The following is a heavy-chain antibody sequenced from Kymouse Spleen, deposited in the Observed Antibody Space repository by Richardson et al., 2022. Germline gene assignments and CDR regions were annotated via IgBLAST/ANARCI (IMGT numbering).Heavy chain of an antibody. CDR2: IGTAGDT. J-gene: IGHJ6*02. CDR3: ARAYYDSLYYYGMDV. Sequence: EVQLVESGGGLVQPGGSLRLSCAASGFTFSSYDMHWVRQATGKGLEWVSAIGTAGDTYYPGSVKGRFTISRENAKNSLYLQMNSLRAGDTAVYYCARAYYDSLYYYGMDVWGQGTTVTVSS. CDR1: GFTFSSYD. V-gene: IGHV3-13*01. D-gene: IGHD3-9*01.